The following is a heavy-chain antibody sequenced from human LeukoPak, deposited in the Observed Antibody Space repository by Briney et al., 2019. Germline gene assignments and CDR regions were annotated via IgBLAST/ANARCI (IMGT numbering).Heavy chain of an antibody. CDR3: ARGPWGSAYYFDY. D-gene: IGHD7-27*01. J-gene: IGHJ4*02. CDR1: GYTFTGYY. V-gene: IGHV1-2*02. Sequence: ASVKVSCKASGYTFTGYYMHWVRQAPGQGLEWMGWINPNSGGTNYAQKFQGRVTMTRDTSISTAYMELSRLRSDDTAVYYCARGPWGSAYYFDYWGQGTLVTVSS. CDR2: INPNSGGT.